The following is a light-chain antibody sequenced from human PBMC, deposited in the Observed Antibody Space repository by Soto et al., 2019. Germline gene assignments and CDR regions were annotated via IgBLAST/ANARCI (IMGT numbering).Light chain of an antibody. CDR1: QSISSW. CDR3: QQYNSYSGT. CDR2: DAS. V-gene: IGKV1-5*01. J-gene: IGKJ1*01. Sequence: DIQMTQSPSTLSASVGDRVTITCRASQSISSWLAWYQQKPGKAPKLLIYDASSLQSGVPSRFSGSGSGTEFTLSSISLQPDDFATYYCQQYNSYSGTFGQGTKVDIK.